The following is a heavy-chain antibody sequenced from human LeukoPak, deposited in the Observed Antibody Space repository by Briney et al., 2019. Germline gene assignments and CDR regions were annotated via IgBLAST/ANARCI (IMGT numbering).Heavy chain of an antibody. D-gene: IGHD2-21*02. J-gene: IGHJ3*02. Sequence: SENLSLTCTVSGVSASNYYWNWMRQSPGKGLEWIVYSHHSGATNSNPSLGSLATMSVDTSKSQFSLKLSSVSAADTAVYYCARWGESGDYAVHAFDIWGQGTMVTVSS. V-gene: IGHV4-59*02. CDR2: SHHSGAT. CDR3: ARWGESGDYAVHAFDI. CDR1: GVSASNYY.